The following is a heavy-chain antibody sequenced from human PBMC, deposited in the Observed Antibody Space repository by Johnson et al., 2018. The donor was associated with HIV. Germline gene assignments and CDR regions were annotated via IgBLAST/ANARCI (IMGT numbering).Heavy chain of an antibody. V-gene: IGHV3-33*01. J-gene: IGHJ3*02. CDR1: GFTFSSYG. CDR2: IWYDGSNN. Sequence: QVQLVESGGGVVQPGRSLRLSCAASGFTFSSYGMHWVRQAPGKGLEWVAVIWYDGSNNYYADSVKGRFTISRDNSKNTLDLQMNSLRAEDTAVYYCARDRPSKWLRSNDDVFDIWGQGTMVTVSS. D-gene: IGHD5-12*01. CDR3: ARDRPSKWLRSNDDVFDI.